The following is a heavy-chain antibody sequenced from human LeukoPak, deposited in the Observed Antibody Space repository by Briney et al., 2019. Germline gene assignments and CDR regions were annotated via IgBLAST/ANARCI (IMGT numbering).Heavy chain of an antibody. V-gene: IGHV1-69*05. CDR3: ARARSPSSGYLLRDHNWFDP. CDR2: IIPIFGTA. J-gene: IGHJ5*02. CDR1: GGTFSSYA. D-gene: IGHD3-22*01. Sequence: ASVKVSCKASGGTFSSYAISWVRQAPGQGLEWMGGIIPIFGTANYAQKVQGRVTITTDESTTTAYMELSSLRSEDTAVYYCARARSPSSGYLLRDHNWFDPWGQGTLVTVSS.